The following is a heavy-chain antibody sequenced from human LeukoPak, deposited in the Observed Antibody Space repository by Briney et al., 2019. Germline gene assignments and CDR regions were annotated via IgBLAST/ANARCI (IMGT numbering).Heavy chain of an antibody. CDR2: ITGSGGGA. D-gene: IGHD3-22*01. Sequence: GGSLRLSCAASGFTFSNFAMSWVRQAPGKGLEWVSAITGSGGGAFYADSVRGRFTVSRDNSKNTLYLHMNTVRAEDTAVYYCARVAMSDSSGYCDYWGQGTQVTVSS. CDR3: ARVAMSDSSGYCDY. V-gene: IGHV3-23*01. J-gene: IGHJ4*02. CDR1: GFTFSNFA.